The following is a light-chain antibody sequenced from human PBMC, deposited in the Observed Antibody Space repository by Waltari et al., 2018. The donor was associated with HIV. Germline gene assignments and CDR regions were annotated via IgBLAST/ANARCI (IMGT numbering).Light chain of an antibody. CDR1: SSDIGTFDY. J-gene: IGLJ3*02. CDR2: DVN. V-gene: IGLV2-14*03. Sequence: QSALSQPASVSGSPGQSLTISCFGTSSDIGTFDYVSWYQQYAGKAPRLLIYDVNVRSSGVSKRFSGSKSGDTASLTISGLQTEDEADYYCSAYTFSNIPLFGGGTKLTVL. CDR3: SAYTFSNIPL.